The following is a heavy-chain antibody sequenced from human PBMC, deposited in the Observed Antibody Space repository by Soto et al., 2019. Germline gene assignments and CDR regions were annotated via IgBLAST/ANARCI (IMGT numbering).Heavy chain of an antibody. CDR3: ASQKD. CDR2: IWYDGSNK. Sequence: QVQLVESGGGVVQPGRSLRLSCAASGFTFSSYGMHWVRQAPGKGPEWVAVIWYDGSNKYYSDSVKGRFTISRDNSKNMLYLQMNSLRVEDTAVYYCASQKDWGQGTLVTVSS. CDR1: GFTFSSYG. V-gene: IGHV3-33*01. J-gene: IGHJ4*02.